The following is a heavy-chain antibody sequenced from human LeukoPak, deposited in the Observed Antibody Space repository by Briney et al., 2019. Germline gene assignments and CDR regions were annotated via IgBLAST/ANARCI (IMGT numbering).Heavy chain of an antibody. D-gene: IGHD1-26*01. J-gene: IGHJ3*02. V-gene: IGHV1-69*04. CDR1: GGTFSSYA. CDR2: IIPILGIA. Sequence: GASVKVSCKASGGTFSSYAISWVRQAPGQGLEWMGRIIPILGIANCAQKFQGRVTITADKSTSTAYMELSSLRSEDTAVYYCALSYSGSYYAEAFDIWGQGTMVTVSS. CDR3: ALSYSGSYYAEAFDI.